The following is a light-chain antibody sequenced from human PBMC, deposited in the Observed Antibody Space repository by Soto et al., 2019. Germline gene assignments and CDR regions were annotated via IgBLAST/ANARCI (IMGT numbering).Light chain of an antibody. CDR1: SSDVGGYNY. CDR3: SSFTSRITLV. CDR2: EVN. V-gene: IGLV2-14*01. Sequence: LTQPASVSGSPGQSITISCSGTSSDVGGYNYVSWFQQHPDKAPKVIIYEVNNRPSGVSNRFSGSKSGNTASLTISGLQAEDEADYYCSSFTSRITLVFGTGTKVTVL. J-gene: IGLJ1*01.